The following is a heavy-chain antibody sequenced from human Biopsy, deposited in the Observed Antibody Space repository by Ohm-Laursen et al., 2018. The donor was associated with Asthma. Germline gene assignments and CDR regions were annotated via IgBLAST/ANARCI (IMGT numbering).Heavy chain of an antibody. CDR2: ILFDGRKI. J-gene: IGHJ4*02. CDR1: GFTFSHYN. CDR3: ARDGPELPTELDY. Sequence: LSLTCAASGFTFSHYNMNWVRRAPGKGLEWVAQILFDGRKINYPDSVKGRFTISRDNSKNMVYLQMNSLRPEDTAVYYCARDGPELPTELDYWGPGTLVTVSS. D-gene: IGHD1-14*01. V-gene: IGHV3-30*03.